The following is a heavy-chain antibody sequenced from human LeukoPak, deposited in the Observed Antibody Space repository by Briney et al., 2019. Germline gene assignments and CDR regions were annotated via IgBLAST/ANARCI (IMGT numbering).Heavy chain of an antibody. CDR2: IKQDKSEE. CDR1: GFTFSSYW. CDR3: VRGMDV. J-gene: IGHJ6*02. Sequence: PGGSLRLSCAASGFTFSSYWMSWVRQAPGKGLEWVANIKQDKSEEYYVDSVRGRFTISRDNAKNSQYLQTNSLRVEDTAVYYCVRGMDVWGQGTTVTVSS. V-gene: IGHV3-7*04.